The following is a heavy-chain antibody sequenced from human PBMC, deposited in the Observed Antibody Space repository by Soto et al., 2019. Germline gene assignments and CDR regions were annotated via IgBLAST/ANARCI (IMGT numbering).Heavy chain of an antibody. V-gene: IGHV1-18*01. CDR2: ISAYNGKT. CDR3: ARAGFTTGWLGLLATGVNVVEIAD. J-gene: IGHJ4*02. Sequence: QVQLVQSGAEVKKTGASVEVSCKASGYTFISYGISWVRQAPGQGLEWMGWISAYNGKTNYAQKFQGTVTMTTDTSTTTSKAGRRGSGSVGTAVYSCARAGFTTGWLGLLATGVNVVEIADWGQGTLVTVSS. D-gene: IGHD2-15*01. CDR1: GYTFISYG.